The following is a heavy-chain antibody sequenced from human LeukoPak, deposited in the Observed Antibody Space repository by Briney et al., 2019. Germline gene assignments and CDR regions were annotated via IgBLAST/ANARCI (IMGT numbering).Heavy chain of an antibody. CDR3: ARVYYGGNEPPTL. J-gene: IGHJ4*02. D-gene: IGHD4-23*01. V-gene: IGHV4-38-2*02. Sequence: PSETLSLTCTVSGYSISSGYYWGWIRQPPGKGLEWIGNIYHSGSTYYNPSLKSRVTISVDTSKNQFSLKLSSVTAADTAVYYCARVYYGGNEPPTLWGQGTLVTVSS. CDR2: IYHSGST. CDR1: GYSISSGYY.